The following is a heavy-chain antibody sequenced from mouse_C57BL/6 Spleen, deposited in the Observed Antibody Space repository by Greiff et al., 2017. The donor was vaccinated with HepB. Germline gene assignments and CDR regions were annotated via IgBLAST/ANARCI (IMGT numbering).Heavy chain of an antibody. CDR3: ARGVYREYFDY. V-gene: IGHV5-16*01. J-gene: IGHJ2*01. Sequence: DVKLVESEGGLVQPGSSMKLSCTASGFTFSDYYMAWVRQVPEKGLEWVANINYDGSSTYYLDSLKSRFIISRDNAKNILYLQMSSLKSEDTATYYCARGVYREYFDYWGQGTTLTVSS. CDR1: GFTFSDYY. CDR2: INYDGSST. D-gene: IGHD2-1*01.